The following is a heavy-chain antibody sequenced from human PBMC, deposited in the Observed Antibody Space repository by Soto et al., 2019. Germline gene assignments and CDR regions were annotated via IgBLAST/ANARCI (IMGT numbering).Heavy chain of an antibody. V-gene: IGHV4-59*01. Sequence: SETLSLTCTFSCGSIISYYWSWIRQPPGKGLEWIGYIYYSGSTNYNPSLKSRVTISVDTSKNQFSLKLSSVTAADTAVYYCAKGGETEDAFDIWGQGTMVTVSS. CDR3: AKGGETEDAFDI. D-gene: IGHD3-10*01. CDR2: IYYSGST. CDR1: CGSIISYY. J-gene: IGHJ3*02.